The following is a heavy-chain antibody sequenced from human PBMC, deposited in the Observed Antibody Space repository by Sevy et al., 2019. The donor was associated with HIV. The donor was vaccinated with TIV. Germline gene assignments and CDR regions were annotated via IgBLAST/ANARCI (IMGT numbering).Heavy chain of an antibody. Sequence: GGSLRLSCAASGFTFSSYSMNWVRQAPGKGLEWVSYISSSSSTIYYADSVKGRFTISRDNAKNSLYLQMNSLRDEDTAVYYCAAPPDYGGNVDAFDIWGQGTMVTVSS. J-gene: IGHJ3*02. CDR3: AAPPDYGGNVDAFDI. D-gene: IGHD4-17*01. CDR1: GFTFSSYS. CDR2: ISSSSSTI. V-gene: IGHV3-48*02.